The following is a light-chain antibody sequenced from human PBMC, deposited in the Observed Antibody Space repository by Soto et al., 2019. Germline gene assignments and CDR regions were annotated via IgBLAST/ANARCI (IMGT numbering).Light chain of an antibody. Sequence: EIVLTQSPGTLSLSPGERATLSCRASQSVSSSYLAWYQQKPGQAPRLLIYGASSRATGIPDRFSGSWSGTDFTLTISRLEPEDFAVYYCQLYGTSPQWTFGQGTKVEIK. CDR3: QLYGTSPQWT. CDR2: GAS. V-gene: IGKV3-20*01. J-gene: IGKJ1*01. CDR1: QSVSSSY.